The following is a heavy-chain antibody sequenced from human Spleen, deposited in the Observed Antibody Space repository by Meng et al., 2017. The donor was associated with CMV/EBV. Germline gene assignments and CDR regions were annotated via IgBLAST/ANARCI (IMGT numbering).Heavy chain of an antibody. D-gene: IGHD2-15*01. V-gene: IGHV3-21*04. Sequence: GESLKISCAASGFTFSSYSMNWVRQAPGKGLEWVSSISRTGNYIYYADSVKGRFTISRDNSKNSLYLQMNSLRTEDTALYYCAKETGGGAFDYWGQGTLVTVSS. CDR3: AKETGGGAFDY. CDR2: ISRTGNYI. CDR1: GFTFSSYS. J-gene: IGHJ4*02.